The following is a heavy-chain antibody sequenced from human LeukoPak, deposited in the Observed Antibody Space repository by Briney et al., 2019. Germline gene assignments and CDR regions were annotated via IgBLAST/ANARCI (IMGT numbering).Heavy chain of an antibody. CDR2: ISGSGGGT. CDR3: AKDPPRPITISPFDP. J-gene: IGHJ5*02. CDR1: GFTFSSFA. D-gene: IGHD3-3*01. Sequence: GGSLRLSCAASGFTFSSFAMSWVRQALGKGLEWVSAISGSGGGTYYADSVKGRFTISRDNSKNTLYLQMNSLRAEDTAVYYCAKDPPRPITISPFDPWGQGTLVTVSS. V-gene: IGHV3-23*01.